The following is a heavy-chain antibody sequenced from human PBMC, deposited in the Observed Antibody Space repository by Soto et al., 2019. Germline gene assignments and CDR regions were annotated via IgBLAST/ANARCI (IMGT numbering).Heavy chain of an antibody. CDR3: AKDALDFWSGYSPNWFDP. V-gene: IGHV3-30*18. D-gene: IGHD3-3*01. J-gene: IGHJ5*02. CDR1: GFTFSSYG. CDR2: ISYDGSNK. Sequence: QVQLVESGGGVVQPGRSLRLSCAASGFTFSSYGMHWVRQAPGKGLEWVAVISYDGSNKYYADSVKGRFTISRDNSKNTLYLQMNSLRAEDTAVYYCAKDALDFWSGYSPNWFDPWGQGTLVTVSS.